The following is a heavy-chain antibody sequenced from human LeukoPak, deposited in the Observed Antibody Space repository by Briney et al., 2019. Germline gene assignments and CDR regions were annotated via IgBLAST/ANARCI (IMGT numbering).Heavy chain of an antibody. J-gene: IGHJ6*02. CDR2: IYSGGST. CDR1: GFTVSSNY. CDR3: ARGNFGFGEPEGVEGMNV. D-gene: IGHD3-10*01. V-gene: IGHV3-53*04. Sequence: PGGSPRLSCAASGFTVSSNYMSWVRQAPGKGLEWVSVIYSGGSTSYADSVKSRFTISRHNSKNTLYLQMNSLRAEDTAVYHCARGNFGFGEPEGVEGMNVWGQGTTVTVSS.